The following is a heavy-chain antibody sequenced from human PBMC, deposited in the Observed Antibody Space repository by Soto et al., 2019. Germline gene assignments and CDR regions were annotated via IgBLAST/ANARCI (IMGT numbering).Heavy chain of an antibody. Sequence: QVQVVQSGAEVKKPGASVKVACKASGYSFDTFGMSWVRQAPGQGLEWMWWIGIEKGDTNSAQKFSVEATITTHTSTSTAHIELRSLTSADTAVYYCARCYCSVGSCFTCGHFDLWGRGTLVTVSS. D-gene: IGHD2-15*01. CDR3: ARCYCSVGSCFTCGHFDL. J-gene: IGHJ2*01. V-gene: IGHV1-18*01. CDR1: GYSFDTFG. CDR2: IGIEKGDT.